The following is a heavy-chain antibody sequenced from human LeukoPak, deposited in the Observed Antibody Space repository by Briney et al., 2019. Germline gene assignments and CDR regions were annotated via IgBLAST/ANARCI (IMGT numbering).Heavy chain of an antibody. CDR2: INHSGST. J-gene: IGHJ4*02. V-gene: IGHV4-34*01. CDR3: ARGATYYYGSGSYYTV. D-gene: IGHD3-10*01. CDR1: GGSFSGDY. Sequence: PSETLSLTCAVYGGSFSGDYWSWIRQPPGKGLEWIGEINHSGSTNYNPSLKSRVTISVDTSKNQFSLKLSSVTAADTAVYYCARGATYYYGSGSYYTVWGQGTLVTVSS.